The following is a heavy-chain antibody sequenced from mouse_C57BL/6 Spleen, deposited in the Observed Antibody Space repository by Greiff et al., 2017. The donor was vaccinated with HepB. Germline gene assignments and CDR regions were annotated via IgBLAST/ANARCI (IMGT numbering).Heavy chain of an antibody. CDR1: GFTFSSYA. Sequence: EVKLMESGGGLVKPGGSLKLSCAASGFTFSSYAMSWVRQTPEKRLEWVATISDGGSYTYYPDNVKGRFTISRDNAKNNLYLQMSHLKSEDTAMYYCAREYLDGGFAYWGQGTLVTVSA. J-gene: IGHJ3*01. V-gene: IGHV5-4*01. CDR3: AREYLDGGFAY. D-gene: IGHD5-1*01. CDR2: ISDGGSYT.